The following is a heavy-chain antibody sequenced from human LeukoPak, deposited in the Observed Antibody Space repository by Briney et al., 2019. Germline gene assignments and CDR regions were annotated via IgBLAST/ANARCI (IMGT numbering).Heavy chain of an antibody. CDR3: ARRIVGATTNYYYYGMDV. CDR1: GFTFSSYA. Sequence: GGSLRLSCAASGFTFSSYAMHWVRQAPGKGLEYVSAISSNGGSTYYADSVKGRFTISRDNSKNTLYLQMNSLRAEDTAVYYCARRIVGATTNYYYYGMDVWGQGTTVTVSS. CDR2: ISSNGGST. J-gene: IGHJ6*02. V-gene: IGHV3-64*02. D-gene: IGHD1-26*01.